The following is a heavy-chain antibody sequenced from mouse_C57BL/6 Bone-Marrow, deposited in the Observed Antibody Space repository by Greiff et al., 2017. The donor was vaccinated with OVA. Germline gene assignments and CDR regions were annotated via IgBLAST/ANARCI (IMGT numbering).Heavy chain of an antibody. CDR2: ISYDGSN. J-gene: IGHJ4*01. CDR1: GYSITSGYY. D-gene: IGHD1-1*01. CDR3: ARETYYYGTLYAMDY. V-gene: IGHV3-6*01. Sequence: DVKLQESGPGLVKPSQSLSLTCSVTGYSITSGYYWNWIRQFPGNKLEWMGYISYDGSNNYNPSLKNRISITRDTSKNQFFLKLNSVTTEDTATYYCARETYYYGTLYAMDYWGQGTSVTVSS.